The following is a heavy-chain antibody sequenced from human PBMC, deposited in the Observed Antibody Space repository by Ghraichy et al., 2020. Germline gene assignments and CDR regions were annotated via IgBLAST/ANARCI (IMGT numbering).Heavy chain of an antibody. CDR3: ASYDSSGSLNDY. J-gene: IGHJ4*02. CDR2: INHSGST. D-gene: IGHD3-22*01. CDR1: GGSFSGYY. V-gene: IGHV4-34*01. Sequence: SETLSLTCAVYGGSFSGYYWSWIRQPPGKGLEWIGEINHSGSTNYNPSLKSRVTISVDTSKNQFSLKLSSVTAADTAVYYCASYDSSGSLNDYWGQGTLVTVSS.